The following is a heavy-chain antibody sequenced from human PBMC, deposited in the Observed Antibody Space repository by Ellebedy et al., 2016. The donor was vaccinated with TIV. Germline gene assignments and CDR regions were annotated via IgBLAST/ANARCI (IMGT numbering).Heavy chain of an antibody. CDR3: AREISGSSDY. CDR2: IWYDGSNK. D-gene: IGHD1-26*01. Sequence: GESLKISCAASGFTFSSYGMHWVRQAPGKGLEWVAVIWYDGSNKYYADSVKGRFTISRDNSKNTLYLQMNSLRAEDTAVYYCAREISGSSDYWGQGTLVTVSS. J-gene: IGHJ4*02. CDR1: GFTFSSYG. V-gene: IGHV3-33*01.